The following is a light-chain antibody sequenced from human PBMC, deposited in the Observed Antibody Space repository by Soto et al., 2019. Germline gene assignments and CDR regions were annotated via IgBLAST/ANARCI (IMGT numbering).Light chain of an antibody. CDR2: GAS. CDR3: QHYNSRPRGT. J-gene: IGKJ1*01. Sequence: EIVMTQSPATLSVSPGERATLSCRTSQSVSSNLAWYQQKPGHAPRLLIYGASTRATGIPARFSGSGSGTEFTLTSSSLESTDFAVYYCQHYNSRPRGTFGQGTKVGSK. CDR1: QSVSSN. V-gene: IGKV3-15*01.